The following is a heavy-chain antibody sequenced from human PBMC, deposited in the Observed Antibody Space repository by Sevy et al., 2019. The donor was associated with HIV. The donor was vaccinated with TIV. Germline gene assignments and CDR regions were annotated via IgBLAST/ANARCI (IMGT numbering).Heavy chain of an antibody. CDR1: GGSITSLY. Sequence: SETLSLTCTVSGGSITSLYWNWIRQPPGKGLEWIANIYYNGHINYNPSLKSRVTLSLDTSKNQFSLRLSSVTAADTAMYYCAGGTAWGRGYPWGQGTLVTVSS. CDR3: AGGTAWGRGYP. J-gene: IGHJ5*02. V-gene: IGHV4-59*08. D-gene: IGHD2-21*02. CDR2: IYYNGHI.